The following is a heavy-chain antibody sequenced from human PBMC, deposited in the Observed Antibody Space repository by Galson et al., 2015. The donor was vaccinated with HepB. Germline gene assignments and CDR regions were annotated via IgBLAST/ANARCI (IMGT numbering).Heavy chain of an antibody. Sequence: PVKVSCKASGFTFSNSAVQWVRQARGQGLEWIGWMVVGGGNTNYAQHFQGRVTITRDMSTSTAYMAVTSLRSEDTAVYYCAAESYSSGCCKYDYWGQGTLVTVSS. CDR1: GFTFSNSA. CDR2: MVVGGGNT. J-gene: IGHJ4*02. D-gene: IGHD6-25*01. CDR3: AAESYSSGCCKYDY. V-gene: IGHV1-58*01.